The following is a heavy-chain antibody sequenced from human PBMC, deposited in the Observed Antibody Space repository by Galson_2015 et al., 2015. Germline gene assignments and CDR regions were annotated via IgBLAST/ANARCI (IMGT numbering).Heavy chain of an antibody. J-gene: IGHJ1*01. CDR2: ISGSAGST. CDR1: GFTFSNYA. CDR3: AKDMAYCGGDCYPENFHH. Sequence: SLRLSCAASGFTFSNYAMNWVRQAPGKGLEWVSGISGSAGSTYYADSVKGRFTISRDISKNTLYLQMNSPRAEDAAVYYCAKDMAYCGGDCYPENFHHWGQGTLVTVSS. D-gene: IGHD2-21*02. V-gene: IGHV3-23*01.